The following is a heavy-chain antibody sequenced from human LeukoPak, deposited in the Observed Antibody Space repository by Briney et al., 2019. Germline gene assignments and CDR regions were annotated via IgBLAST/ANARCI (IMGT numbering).Heavy chain of an antibody. CDR1: GGSISSGGYS. CDR3: ARGYYGSGSPTNWFDP. V-gene: IGHV4-30-2*01. CDR2: IYHSGST. Sequence: PSETLSLTCAVSGGSISSGGYSWSWIRQPPGKGLEWFGYIYHSGSTYYNPSLKSRVTISVDRSKNQFSLKLSSVTAADTAVYYCARGYYGSGSPTNWFDPWGQGTQVTVSS. D-gene: IGHD3-10*01. J-gene: IGHJ5*02.